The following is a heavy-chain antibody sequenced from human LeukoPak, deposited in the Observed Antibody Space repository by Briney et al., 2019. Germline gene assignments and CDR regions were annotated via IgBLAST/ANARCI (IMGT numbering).Heavy chain of an antibody. Sequence: GGSLRLSCVASGLTFHDYAMHWVRRAPGKGLEWVSLISADGGSTFYADSVRGRFSISRDNSKNSLYLQMNSLRTEDTAMYYCAKESGKFDYWGQGTLVAVSS. J-gene: IGHJ4*02. CDR3: AKESGKFDY. CDR1: GLTFHDYA. V-gene: IGHV3-43*02. CDR2: ISADGGST.